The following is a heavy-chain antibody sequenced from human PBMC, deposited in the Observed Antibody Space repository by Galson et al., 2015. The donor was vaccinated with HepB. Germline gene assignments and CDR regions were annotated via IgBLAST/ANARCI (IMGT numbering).Heavy chain of an antibody. D-gene: IGHD5-12*01. Sequence: SLRLSCAASGFTFSTYTMNWVRQAPGKGLEWVSSISSSSSYIYYADSVKGRFTISRDNAKNSLYLQMNSLRAEDTAVYYCARDASDGGYDYLDYWGQGTLVTVSS. CDR3: ARDASDGGYDYLDY. CDR2: ISSSSSYI. V-gene: IGHV3-21*01. CDR1: GFTFSTYT. J-gene: IGHJ4*02.